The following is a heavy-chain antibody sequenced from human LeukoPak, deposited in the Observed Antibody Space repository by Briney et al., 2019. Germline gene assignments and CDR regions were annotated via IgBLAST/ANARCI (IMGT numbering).Heavy chain of an antibody. CDR2: INTKGST. CDR1: GGSFTNYY. J-gene: IGHJ4*02. Sequence: SETLSLTCTVSGGSFTNYYWSWIRQPAGEGLEWIGHINTKGSTSSNPSLKSPVIMSVDTSKNQFSLKLSSVTAADTAVYYCARGYKGMTTVTTFDYWGQGTLVTVSS. V-gene: IGHV4-4*07. CDR3: ARGYKGMTTVTTFDY. D-gene: IGHD4-17*01.